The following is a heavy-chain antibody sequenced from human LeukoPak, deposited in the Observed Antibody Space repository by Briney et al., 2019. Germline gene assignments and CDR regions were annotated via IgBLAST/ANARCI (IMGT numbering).Heavy chain of an antibody. Sequence: SETLSLTCTVSGGSITSGGYYWSWIRQHPEKGLVWIGYIYSSGTTYFNPSLKSRVTISLDTSEHQFSLNLNSVTAADTAVYYCARAHGSGSAYNRYFDYWGQGALVTVSS. CDR3: ARAHGSGSAYNRYFDY. J-gene: IGHJ4*02. V-gene: IGHV4-31*03. CDR2: IYSSGTT. CDR1: GGSITSGGYY. D-gene: IGHD3-10*01.